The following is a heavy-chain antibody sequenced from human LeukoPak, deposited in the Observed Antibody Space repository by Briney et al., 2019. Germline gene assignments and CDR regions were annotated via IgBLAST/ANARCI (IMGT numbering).Heavy chain of an antibody. J-gene: IGHJ5*02. Sequence: SETLSLTCTVSGGSISSGSYYWSWIRQPAGKGLEWIGPIYISGSTSYNPSLKSRVTISVDTSKNQFSLKLSSVTAADTAVYYCARVYIASPGQFDPWGQGTLVTVSS. CDR3: ARVYIASPGQFDP. CDR1: GGSISSGSYY. CDR2: IYISGST. V-gene: IGHV4-61*02. D-gene: IGHD6-13*01.